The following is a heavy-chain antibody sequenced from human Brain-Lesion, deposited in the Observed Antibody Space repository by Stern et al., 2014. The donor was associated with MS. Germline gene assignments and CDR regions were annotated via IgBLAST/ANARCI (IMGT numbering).Heavy chain of an antibody. V-gene: IGHV4-39*02. D-gene: IGHD2-15*01. CDR3: AGEEDIRYCSGGSCTGNWFDP. Sequence: VQLVESGPGLVKPSETLSLTCTVAGGSVSSTSYAWDWIRQPPGKGLEWIGTIYYSGNTYYSPSLKRRPTFSLAPPKNHFSLQLRSLTAADTAVYYCAGEEDIRYCSGGSCTGNWFDPWGQGTLVTVSS. J-gene: IGHJ5*02. CDR2: IYYSGNT. CDR1: GGSVSSTSYA.